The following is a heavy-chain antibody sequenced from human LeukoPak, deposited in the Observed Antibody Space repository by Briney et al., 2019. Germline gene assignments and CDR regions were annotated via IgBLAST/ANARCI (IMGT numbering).Heavy chain of an antibody. D-gene: IGHD3-9*01. J-gene: IGHJ4*02. Sequence: SETLSLTCTVSGXSISSYYWSWIRQPPGKGLEWIGYIYYSGSTNYNPSLNSRVTISVDTSKNQFSLKLTSVTAADTAVYYCARIDSGGAGYFDYWGQGTLVTVSS. CDR3: ARIDSGGAGYFDY. CDR1: GXSISSYY. CDR2: IYYSGST. V-gene: IGHV4-59*01.